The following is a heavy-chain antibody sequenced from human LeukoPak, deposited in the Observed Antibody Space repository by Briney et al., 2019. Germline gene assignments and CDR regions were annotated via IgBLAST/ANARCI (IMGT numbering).Heavy chain of an antibody. CDR2: ISYDGSNS. CDR3: AKDWGVVVVAAPYFDY. V-gene: IGHV3-30*18. D-gene: IGHD2-15*01. CDR1: GFTFSSYG. Sequence: GRSLRLTCAASGFTFSSYGMHWGRQAPGTGLDRVAVISYDGSNSYYADSVNGRFTISRDNSKNTLYLQMNSLRAEDTAVYYCAKDWGVVVVAAPYFDYWGQGTPVTVPS. J-gene: IGHJ4*02.